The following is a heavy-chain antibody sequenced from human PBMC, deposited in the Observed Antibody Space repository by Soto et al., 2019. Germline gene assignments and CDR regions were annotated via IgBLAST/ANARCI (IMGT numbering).Heavy chain of an antibody. V-gene: IGHV4-31*03. Sequence: QVQLQESGPGLVKPSQTLSLTCTVSGGSISSSGYYWSWIRQHPGKGLEWIGYIYDSGSTYYNPSPQTRVTLSVVTSKNPCSLTLSSVTAADTAVSCCAREEGGGYDHRWFDPWGQGTLVTVSS. D-gene: IGHD5-12*01. CDR2: IYDSGST. CDR1: GGSISSSGYY. J-gene: IGHJ5*02. CDR3: AREEGGGYDHRWFDP.